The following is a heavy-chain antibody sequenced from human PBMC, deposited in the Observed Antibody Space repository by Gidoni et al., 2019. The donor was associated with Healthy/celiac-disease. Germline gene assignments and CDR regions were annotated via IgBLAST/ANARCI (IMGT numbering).Heavy chain of an antibody. CDR2: IWYDGSNK. J-gene: IGHJ4*02. CDR3: ARDGPPPYDILTGSTGDY. Sequence: QVQLVESGGGVVQPGRSLRLYCAASGFTFSSYGMHWVRQAPGKGLEWVAVIWYDGSNKYYEDSVKGRFTISRDNSKNTLYLQMNSLRAEETAVYYCARDGPPPYDILTGSTGDYWGQGTLVTVSS. D-gene: IGHD3-9*01. V-gene: IGHV3-33*01. CDR1: GFTFSSYG.